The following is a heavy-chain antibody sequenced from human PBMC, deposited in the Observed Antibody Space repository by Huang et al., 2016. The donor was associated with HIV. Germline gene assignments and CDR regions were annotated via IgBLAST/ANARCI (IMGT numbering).Heavy chain of an antibody. CDR3: AKEQKTIFGVAISFFDY. CDR1: GFPFIDYD. Sequence: EVQLLESGGTLVKPGGSLRLSCEDSGFPFIDYDMRWVRPTPDKGLEWVSTISGSGGTTPYADSVKGRCTISRDNANKTLYLHMVSLRAEDTARYYCAKEQKTIFGVAISFFDYWGQGTLVTVSS. D-gene: IGHD3-3*01. J-gene: IGHJ4*01. CDR2: ISGSGGTT. V-gene: IGHV3-23*01.